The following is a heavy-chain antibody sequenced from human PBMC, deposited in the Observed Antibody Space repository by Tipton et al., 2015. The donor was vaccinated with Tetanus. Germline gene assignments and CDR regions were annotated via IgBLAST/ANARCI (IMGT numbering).Heavy chain of an antibody. CDR1: GGSFSGYY. V-gene: IGHV4-34*01. CDR3: ARERNVGVSVRDGMDV. J-gene: IGHJ6*02. CDR2: INHSGGT. Sequence: TLSLTCAVKGGSFSGYYWTWIRQAPGKGLEWIGQINHSGGTSYSSSLKSRVTISLDTSKNHFSLRRRSVTAADTAVYFCARERNVGVSVRDGMDVWGQGTTVTASS. D-gene: IGHD5/OR15-5a*01.